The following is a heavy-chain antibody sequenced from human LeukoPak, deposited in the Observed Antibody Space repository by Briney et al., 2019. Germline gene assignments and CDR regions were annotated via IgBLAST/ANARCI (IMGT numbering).Heavy chain of an antibody. D-gene: IGHD5-18*01. CDR3: AKAPMVNRFLFDY. Sequence: PGGSLRLSCEAPGFPFSSYSMNWVRQAPGKGLEWVSYISSSSGIIYYADSVKGRFTISRDNAKNSLYLQMNSLRAEDTAVYYCAKAPMVNRFLFDYWGQGTLVTVSS. CDR1: GFPFSSYS. CDR2: ISSSSGII. V-gene: IGHV3-48*01. J-gene: IGHJ4*02.